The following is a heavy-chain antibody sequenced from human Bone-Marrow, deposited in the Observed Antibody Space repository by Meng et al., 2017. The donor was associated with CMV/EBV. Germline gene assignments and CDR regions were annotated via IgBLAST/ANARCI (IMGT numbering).Heavy chain of an antibody. CDR3: ARDSTNGVCYHCFQH. J-gene: IGHJ1*01. V-gene: IGHV4-61*08. CDR2: IFDSGST. Sequence: SETLSLTCTVSGGSISSGGYFWSWIRQHPGKGLEWIGYIFDSGSTNYNPSLKSRVTISVDTSKNQFSLKLSSVTAADTAVYYCARDSTNGVCYHCFQHWGQGTLVTVSS. CDR1: GGSISSGGYF. D-gene: IGHD2-8*01.